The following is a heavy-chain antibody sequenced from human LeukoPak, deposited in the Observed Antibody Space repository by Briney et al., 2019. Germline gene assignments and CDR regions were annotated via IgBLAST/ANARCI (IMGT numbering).Heavy chain of an antibody. J-gene: IGHJ6*03. CDR1: GFALKSYS. CDR3: ARDSRGVRGVFDYYYYYMDV. V-gene: IGHV3-21*01. CDR2: ISSTSAYI. Sequence: GGSLRLSCAGSGFALKSYSLSWVRQAPGKGLEWVSSISSTSAYIYYADSVKGRFTISRDNAKNSLYLQMNSLRAEDTAVYYCARDSRGVRGVFDYYYYYMDVWGKGTTVTVSS. D-gene: IGHD3-10*01.